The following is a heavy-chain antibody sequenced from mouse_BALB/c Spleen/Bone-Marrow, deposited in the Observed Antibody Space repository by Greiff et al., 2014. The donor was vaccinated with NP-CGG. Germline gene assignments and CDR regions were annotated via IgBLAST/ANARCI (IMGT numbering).Heavy chain of an antibody. D-gene: IGHD6-2*01. J-gene: IGHJ1*01. CDR1: GYSFTSHY. CDR3: APLSRYFDV. V-gene: IGHV1S135*01. CDR2: IDPFNGGT. Sequence: EVQLVESGPELMKPGASVKISCKASGYSFTSHYMHWVKQSHGKSLEWIGYIDPFNGGTSYNQKFKGKATLTVDKSSSTAYMHLSSLTSEDSAVYYCAPLSRYFDVWGAGTTVTVSS.